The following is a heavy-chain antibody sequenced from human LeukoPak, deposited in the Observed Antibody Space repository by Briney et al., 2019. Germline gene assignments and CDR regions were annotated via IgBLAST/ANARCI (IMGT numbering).Heavy chain of an antibody. J-gene: IGHJ4*02. CDR2: IYSGGST. CDR1: GFTLSSSS. D-gene: IGHD5-18*01. CDR3: ARVRRGYSYGYNY. Sequence: GGSLRLSCLASGFTLSSSSMSWVRQAPGKGLEWVSVIYSGGSTGYADSVKGRFTISRDNAKNSLYLQMNSLRAEDTALYYCARVRRGYSYGYNYWGQGTLVTVSS. V-gene: IGHV3-20*04.